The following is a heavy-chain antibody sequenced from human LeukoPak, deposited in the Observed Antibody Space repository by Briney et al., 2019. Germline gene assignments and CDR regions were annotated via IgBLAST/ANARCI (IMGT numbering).Heavy chain of an antibody. V-gene: IGHV1-69*04. CDR1: GGTFSSYA. Sequence: GASVKVSCKASGGTFSSYAISWVRQAPGQGLEWMGRIIPILGIANYAQKFQERVTITRDMSTSTAYMELSSLRSEDTAVYYCAAFDYYGSGSYYAIDYWGQGTLVTVSS. J-gene: IGHJ4*02. CDR3: AAFDYYGSGSYYAIDY. CDR2: IIPILGIA. D-gene: IGHD3-10*01.